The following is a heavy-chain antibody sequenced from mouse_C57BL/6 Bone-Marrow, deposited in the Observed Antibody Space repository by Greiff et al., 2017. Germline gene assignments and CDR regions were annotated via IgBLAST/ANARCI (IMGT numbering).Heavy chain of an antibody. J-gene: IGHJ2*01. CDR2: INPNNGGT. V-gene: IGHV1-22*01. CDR1: GYTFTDYN. CDR3: ARNYYGSSSVDY. D-gene: IGHD1-1*01. Sequence: EVQLQQSGPELVKPGASVKMSCKASGYTFTDYNMHWVKQSHGKSLEWIGYINPNNGGTSYNQKFKGKATLTVNKSSSTAYMELRSLTSEDSAVYYCARNYYGSSSVDYWGQGTTLTVSS.